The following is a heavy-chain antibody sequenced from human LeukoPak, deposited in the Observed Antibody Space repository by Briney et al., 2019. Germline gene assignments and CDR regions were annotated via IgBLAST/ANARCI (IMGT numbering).Heavy chain of an antibody. V-gene: IGHV3-21*01. CDR1: GFTFSSYN. CDR3: ARGSPFDY. Sequence: GGSLRLSCAASGFTFSSYNMNWVRQAPGKGLEWVSSISSSSSYIYYADSVKGRFTISRDDAKNSLYLQVKSLRAEDTAVYYCARGSPFDYWGQGTLVTVSS. D-gene: IGHD6-13*01. CDR2: ISSSSSYI. J-gene: IGHJ4*02.